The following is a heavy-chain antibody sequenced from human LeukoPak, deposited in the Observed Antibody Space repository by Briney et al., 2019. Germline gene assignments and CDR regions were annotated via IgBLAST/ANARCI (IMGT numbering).Heavy chain of an antibody. CDR2: INHSGST. V-gene: IGHV4-34*01. D-gene: IGHD3-9*01. CDR3: ARRRYYDILTGYKGLDY. J-gene: IGHJ4*02. Sequence: PSETLSLTCAVYGGSFSGYYWGRIRQPPGKGLGWIRDINHSGSTNYNPSLKSRVTLSVDTSKNQFSLKLSSATAADTAVYYCARRRYYDILTGYKGLDYWGQGTLVTVSS. CDR1: GGSFSGYY.